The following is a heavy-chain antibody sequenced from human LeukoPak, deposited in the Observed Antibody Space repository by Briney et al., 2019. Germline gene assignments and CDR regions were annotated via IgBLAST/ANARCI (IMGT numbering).Heavy chain of an antibody. CDR2: ISDSGGRT. V-gene: IGHV3-23*01. D-gene: IGHD3-22*01. J-gene: IGHJ4*02. Sequence: PGGSLRLSCAVSGITLSNYGMSWARQAPGKGLEWVAGISDSGGRTNYADSVKGRFTISRDNPKNTLYLQMNSLRAEGTAVYFCAKRGVVIRVILVGFHKEAYYFDSWGQGALVTVSS. CDR1: GITLSNYG. CDR3: AKRGVVIRVILVGFHKEAYYFDS.